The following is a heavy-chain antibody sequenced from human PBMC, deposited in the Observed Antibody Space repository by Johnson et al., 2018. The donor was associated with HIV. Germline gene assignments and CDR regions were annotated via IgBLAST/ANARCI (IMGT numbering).Heavy chain of an antibody. CDR3: AKDTYDSDAFDI. J-gene: IGHJ3*02. V-gene: IGHV3-30*02. Sequence: PGGSLRLSCAASGFTFSSYGMHWVRQAPGKGLEWVAFIRYDGSNKYYADSVKGRFTISRDNSKNTLYLQMNSLRAEDTAVYYCAKDTYDSDAFDIWGQWTMVTVSS. CDR1: GFTFSSYG. CDR2: IRYDGSNK. D-gene: IGHD3-22*01.